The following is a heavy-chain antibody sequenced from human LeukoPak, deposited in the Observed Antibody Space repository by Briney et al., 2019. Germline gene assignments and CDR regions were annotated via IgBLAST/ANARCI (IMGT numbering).Heavy chain of an antibody. Sequence: ASVKVSCKASGGTFSSYAISWVRQAPGQGLEWMGRIVPIFGTASYAQKFQGRVTITTDESTSTAYMELSSLRSEDTAVYYCARDRSRDAFDIWGQGTMVTVSS. CDR2: IVPIFGTA. J-gene: IGHJ3*02. V-gene: IGHV1-69*05. D-gene: IGHD2-15*01. CDR1: GGTFSSYA. CDR3: ARDRSRDAFDI.